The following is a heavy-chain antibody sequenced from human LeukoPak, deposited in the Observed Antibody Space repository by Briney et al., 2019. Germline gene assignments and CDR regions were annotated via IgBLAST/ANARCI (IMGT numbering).Heavy chain of an antibody. J-gene: IGHJ4*02. CDR1: GGSFSGYY. V-gene: IGHV4-34*01. D-gene: IGHD3-22*01. CDR3: ARGRGASGYYDSSGRSFDY. Sequence: SETLSLTCAVYGGSFSGYYWSWIRQPPGKGLEWIGEINHSGSTNYNPSLKSRVTISVDTSKNQFSLKLSSVTAADTAVYYCARGRGASGYYDSSGRSFDYGGQGTLVTVSS. CDR2: INHSGST.